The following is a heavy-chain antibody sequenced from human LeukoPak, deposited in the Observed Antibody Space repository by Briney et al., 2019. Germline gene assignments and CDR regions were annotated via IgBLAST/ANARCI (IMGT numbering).Heavy chain of an antibody. D-gene: IGHD1-1*01. CDR3: AKSAYIYPTHLDY. J-gene: IGHJ4*02. Sequence: ESGGSLRLSCAASGFTFSSYAMSWVRQAPGKGLEWVSAISGSGGSTYYADSVKGRFTISRDNSKNTLYLQMNSLRAEDTAVYYCAKSAYIYPTHLDYWGQGTLVTVSS. V-gene: IGHV3-23*01. CDR1: GFTFSSYA. CDR2: ISGSGGST.